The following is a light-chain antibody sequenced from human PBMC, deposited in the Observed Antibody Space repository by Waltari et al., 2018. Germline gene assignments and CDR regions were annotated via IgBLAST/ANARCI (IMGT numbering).Light chain of an antibody. CDR1: NNNVGYEG. Sequence: QAGLTQPPSVSKGLRQTATLTCTGNNNNVGYEGATWLQQHQGHPPKLLFYRNNNRPSGISERVSASRSGSTASLTITGLQTEDEADYYCSAWDRSLSAWVFGGGTKLTVL. J-gene: IGLJ3*02. V-gene: IGLV10-54*04. CDR3: SAWDRSLSAWV. CDR2: RNN.